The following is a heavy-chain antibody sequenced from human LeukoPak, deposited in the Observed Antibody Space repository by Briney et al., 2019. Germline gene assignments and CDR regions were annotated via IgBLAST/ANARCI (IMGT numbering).Heavy chain of an antibody. CDR1: GFTFDDYG. Sequence: GGSLRFSCAASGFTFDDYGMSWVRQAPGRGLEWVSGINWNGGSTGYADSVKGRFTNSRDNAKNSLYLQMNSLRAEDTALYYCARLSSDGYICDYWGQGTLVTVSS. V-gene: IGHV3-20*04. CDR3: ARLSSDGYICDY. J-gene: IGHJ4*02. CDR2: INWNGGST. D-gene: IGHD5-24*01.